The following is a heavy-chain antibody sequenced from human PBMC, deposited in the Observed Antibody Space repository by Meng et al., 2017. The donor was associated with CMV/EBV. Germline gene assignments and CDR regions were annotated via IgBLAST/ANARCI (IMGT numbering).Heavy chain of an antibody. D-gene: IGHD6-6*01. J-gene: IGHJ5*02. CDR3: ARDYSGIAARPGFDP. CDR2: IIPIFGTA. CDR1: GGPFSTYA. V-gene: IGHV1-69*12. Sequence: VQRVQSWAEVSTPGSLCKATGQALGGPFSTYAIICVRQAPGQGLEWMGGIIPIFGTANYAQKFQGRVTITADESTSTAYMELSSLRSEDTAVYYCARDYSGIAARPGFDPWGQGTLVTVSS.